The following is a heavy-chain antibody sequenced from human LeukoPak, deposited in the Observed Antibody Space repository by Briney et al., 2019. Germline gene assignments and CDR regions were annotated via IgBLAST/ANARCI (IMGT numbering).Heavy chain of an antibody. J-gene: IGHJ4*02. CDR1: GGSFSGYY. D-gene: IGHD3-3*01. V-gene: IGHV4-34*01. CDR2: INHSGST. CDR3: ARTFRESYYDFWSGYSTLDY. Sequence: PSETLSLTCAVYGGSFSGYYWSWIRQPPGKGLEWIGEINHSGSTNYNPSLKSRVTISVDTSKNQFSLKLSSVTAADTAVYYCARTFRESYYDFWSGYSTLDYWGQGTLVTVSS.